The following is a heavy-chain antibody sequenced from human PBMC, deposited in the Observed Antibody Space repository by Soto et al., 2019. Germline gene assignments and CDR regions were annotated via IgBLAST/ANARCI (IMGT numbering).Heavy chain of an antibody. CDR1: GFTFEDFD. D-gene: IGHD1-7*01. V-gene: IGHV3-9*01. CDR2: ITWNNDRI. J-gene: IGHJ4*02. CDR3: VKDRGWNYNFAY. Sequence: EVQLIESGGGLVQPGRSLRLSCAASGFTFEDFDMHWVRQPPGKGLEWVSTITWNNDRIAYAESVKGRVSISRDNAKKALYLQMNSLRPEDKVLYYCVKDRGWNYNFAYWGQGTLVTVSS.